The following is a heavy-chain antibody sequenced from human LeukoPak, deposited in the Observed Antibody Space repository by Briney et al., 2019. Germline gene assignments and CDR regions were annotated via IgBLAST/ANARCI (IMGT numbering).Heavy chain of an antibody. CDR1: GVSISSSEW. CDR3: GKTDICFNPIDY. D-gene: IGHD3-9*01. V-gene: IGHV4-4*02. J-gene: IGHJ4*02. CDR2: IHRAGRT. Sequence: SETLSLTCAVSGVSISSSEWWIWVRQPPGQGLEWIGEIHRAGRTRYNPSLKSRVTISMDYSKNQFSLKLTSVTAADTAIYYCGKTDICFNPIDYWGPGSLVTVSS.